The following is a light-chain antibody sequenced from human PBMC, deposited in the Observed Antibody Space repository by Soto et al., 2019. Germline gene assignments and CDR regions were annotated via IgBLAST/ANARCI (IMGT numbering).Light chain of an antibody. J-gene: IGLJ1*01. Sequence: ALTQPASVSGSPGQSITISCTGTSSGVGSYNLVSWYQQYPGKAPKLLIYEVSKRPSGVSNRFSGSKSGNTASLTISGLQAEDEADYYCCSYAGSDTFVFGAGTKLTVL. CDR2: EVS. V-gene: IGLV2-23*02. CDR3: CSYAGSDTFV. CDR1: SSGVGSYNL.